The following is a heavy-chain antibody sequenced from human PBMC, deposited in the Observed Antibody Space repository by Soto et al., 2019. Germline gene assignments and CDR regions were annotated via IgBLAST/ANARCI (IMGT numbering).Heavy chain of an antibody. V-gene: IGHV3-48*02. Sequence: EVQLVESGGGLVQPGGSLRLSCAASGFTFSAYSMNWVRQAPGTGLEWLSYISAESDSTHNADSVKGRFTISRDNAKNSVYVQMNRLRDDDTAVYYWARDDSSWRNLYLDYWGQGTPVTVSA. D-gene: IGHD2-2*01. J-gene: IGHJ4*02. CDR2: ISAESDST. CDR1: GFTFSAYS. CDR3: ARDDSSWRNLYLDY.